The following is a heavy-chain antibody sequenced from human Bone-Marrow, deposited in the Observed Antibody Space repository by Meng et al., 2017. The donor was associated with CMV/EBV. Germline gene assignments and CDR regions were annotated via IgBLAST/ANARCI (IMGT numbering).Heavy chain of an antibody. CDR3: ARGVATIRGYYYYYGMDV. CDR1: GDSVSSNSAS. V-gene: IGHV6-1*01. Sequence: SQTLSLTCAISGDSVSSNSASWNWIRQSPSRGLEWLGRTYYRSKWYNDYAVSVKSRMTINPDTSNNQFSLQLNSVTPDDTAVYYCARGVATIRGYYYYYGMDVWGQGTTVTVSS. CDR2: TYYRSKWYN. J-gene: IGHJ6*02. D-gene: IGHD5-12*01.